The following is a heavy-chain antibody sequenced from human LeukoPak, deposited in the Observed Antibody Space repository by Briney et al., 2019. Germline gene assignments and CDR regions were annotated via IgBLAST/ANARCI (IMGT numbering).Heavy chain of an antibody. J-gene: IGHJ4*02. D-gene: IGHD3-22*01. V-gene: IGHV5-51*01. CDR3: ARHPPSYFDSSGFDY. Sequence: KSGESLKISCKGSGYSFSKYWITWVRQTPGKGLEWMGIIYPGDSDTRYSPSFQGQATISVDKSISTAYLQWSSLKASDTAMYYCARHPPSYFDSSGFDYWGQGTLVTVSS. CDR2: IYPGDSDT. CDR1: GYSFSKYW.